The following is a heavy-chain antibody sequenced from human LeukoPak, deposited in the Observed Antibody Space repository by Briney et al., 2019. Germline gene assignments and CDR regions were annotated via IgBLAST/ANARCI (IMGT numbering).Heavy chain of an antibody. CDR1: GFTFSNYA. CDR3: ARELGTRRSYYYDSSGSYYFDY. V-gene: IGHV3-23*01. D-gene: IGHD3-22*01. Sequence: GGSLRLSCAASGFTFSNYAISWVRQAPGKGLEWISAISGNGGSRYYADSVKGRFTISRDNAKNSLYLQMNSLRAEDTAVYYCARELGTRRSYYYDSSGSYYFDYWGQGTLVTVSS. J-gene: IGHJ4*02. CDR2: ISGNGGSR.